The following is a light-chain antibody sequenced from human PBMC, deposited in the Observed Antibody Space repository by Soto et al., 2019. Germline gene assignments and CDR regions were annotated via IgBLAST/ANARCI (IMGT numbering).Light chain of an antibody. V-gene: IGKV3-11*01. J-gene: IGKJ4*01. CDR2: DAS. Sequence: EIVFTKSPATLSLSPRERATLSCRASQSVRSSLAGSKPHPGQAPRLLSYDASNRATGIPARFSGSGSGTDFTLTISSLEPEDFAVYYCQQRSNWPLTFGGGTKVDIK. CDR1: QSVRSS. CDR3: QQRSNWPLT.